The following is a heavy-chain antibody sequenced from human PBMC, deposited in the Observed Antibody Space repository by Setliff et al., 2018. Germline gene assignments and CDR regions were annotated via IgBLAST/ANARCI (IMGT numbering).Heavy chain of an antibody. CDR2: INAGNGDT. D-gene: IGHD2-2*01. CDR1: GYTFTNYA. V-gene: IGHV1-3*03. J-gene: IGHJ6*03. CDR3: ARGHGHCTSTSCYPGYYYYMDV. Sequence: GASVKVSCKASGYTFTNYAIHWVRQAPGQRLEWMGWINAGNGDTKYSQDFQGRFTISRDNARNSLYLQMNSLRAGDTAVYYCARGHGHCTSTSCYPGYYYYMDVWGKGTTVTVSS.